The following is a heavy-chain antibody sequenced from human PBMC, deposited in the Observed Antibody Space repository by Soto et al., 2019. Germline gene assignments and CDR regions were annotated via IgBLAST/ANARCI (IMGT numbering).Heavy chain of an antibody. CDR1: GFTFSSFA. CDR3: ARGHREVPALIGDYFDY. Sequence: QVQLVESGGGVVQPGKSLTLSCAASGFTFSSFAMHWVRQPPGKGLEWVAVVSFDGNRQYFSDSVKGRFTISRDNSKNTVSLHMNSLRDDDSALYYWARGHREVPALIGDYFDYWGQGTLVTVSS. J-gene: IGHJ4*02. D-gene: IGHD2-2*01. V-gene: IGHV3-30*04. CDR2: VSFDGNRQ.